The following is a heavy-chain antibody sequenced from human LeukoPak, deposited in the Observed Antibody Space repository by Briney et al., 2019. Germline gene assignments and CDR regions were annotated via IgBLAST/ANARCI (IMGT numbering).Heavy chain of an antibody. Sequence: GGSLRLSCAASGFTFSGYTMHWIRQAPGKGLEWVSSISGGNSYIFYADSVKGRFTVSRDNAKDSLYLQMNSLRAEDTAVYYCARALTTLTYEGYWGQGTLVTVSS. CDR3: ARALTTLTYEGY. CDR2: ISGGNSYI. CDR1: GFTFSGYT. D-gene: IGHD1-1*01. V-gene: IGHV3-21*01. J-gene: IGHJ4*02.